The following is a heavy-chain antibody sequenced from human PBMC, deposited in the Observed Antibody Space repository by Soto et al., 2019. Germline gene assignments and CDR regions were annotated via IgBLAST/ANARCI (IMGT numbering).Heavy chain of an antibody. J-gene: IGHJ5*02. CDR1: GGSISSGDYY. V-gene: IGHV4-30-4*01. Sequence: SETLSLTCTVSGGSISSGDYYWSWIRQPPGKGLEWIGYIYYSGSTYYNPSLKSRVTISVDTSKNQFSLKLSSVTAADTAVYYCARTVREWPNWFDPWGQGTLVTVSS. CDR2: IYYSGST. CDR3: ARTVREWPNWFDP. D-gene: IGHD3-10*01.